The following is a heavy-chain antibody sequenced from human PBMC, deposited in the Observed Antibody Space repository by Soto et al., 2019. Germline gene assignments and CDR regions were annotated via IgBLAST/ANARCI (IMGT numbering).Heavy chain of an antibody. J-gene: IGHJ4*02. Sequence: ASVKVSCKASGYTFTSYGSSWVRQAPGQGLEWMRWISAYNGNTNYAQKLQGRVTMTTDTSTSTAYMELRSLRSDDTAVYYCARIIVAGAYFDYWGQGTLVTVSS. CDR1: GYTFTSYG. CDR3: ARIIVAGAYFDY. D-gene: IGHD5-12*01. CDR2: ISAYNGNT. V-gene: IGHV1-18*01.